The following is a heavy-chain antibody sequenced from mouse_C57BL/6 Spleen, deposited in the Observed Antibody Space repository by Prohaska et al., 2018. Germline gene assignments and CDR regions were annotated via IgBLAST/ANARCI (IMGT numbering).Heavy chain of an antibody. J-gene: IGHJ4*01. Sequence: QVQLQQSGPELVKPGASVKIPCKTSGYAFSSSWMNGEKQRPGKGLWCIGRMYPGDGYTNYNWKFQGKATLTADKSSSTAYMQLSSLTSEDSAVYFCARDYGNYYYAMDYWGQGTSVTVSS. CDR3: ARDYGNYYYAMDY. D-gene: IGHD2-1*01. CDR2: MYPGDGYT. CDR1: GYAFSSSW. V-gene: IGHV1-82*01.